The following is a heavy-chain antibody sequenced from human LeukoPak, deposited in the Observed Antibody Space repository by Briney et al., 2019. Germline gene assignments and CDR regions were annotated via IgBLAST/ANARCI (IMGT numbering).Heavy chain of an antibody. D-gene: IGHD3-16*01. CDR1: GFTFSAYV. CDR3: AKDQYDYVWGSRYDY. CDR2: ISSLTDGT. J-gene: IGHJ4*02. Sequence: GGSLRLSCAASGFTFSAYVMSWVRQAPGKGLEWVSTISSLTDGTYYADSVKGRFTISRDNSKNTLYVQMNSLRAEDTAVYYCAKDQYDYVWGSRYDYWGQGTLVTVSS. V-gene: IGHV3-23*01.